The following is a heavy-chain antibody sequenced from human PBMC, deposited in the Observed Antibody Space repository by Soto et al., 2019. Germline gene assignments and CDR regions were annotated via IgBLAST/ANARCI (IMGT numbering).Heavy chain of an antibody. CDR3: ASWDGSGSYYDY. V-gene: IGHV4-34*01. D-gene: IGHD3-10*01. Sequence: QVKLQQWGAGLLKPSETLSLTCAVYGGSFSGYYWSWIRQPPGKGLEWIGESNHSGSTNYNPSIKGRVTISVDTSKNQFSLKLSSVTAADTAEYYCASWDGSGSYYDYWGQGTLVTDSS. J-gene: IGHJ4*02. CDR1: GGSFSGYY. CDR2: SNHSGST.